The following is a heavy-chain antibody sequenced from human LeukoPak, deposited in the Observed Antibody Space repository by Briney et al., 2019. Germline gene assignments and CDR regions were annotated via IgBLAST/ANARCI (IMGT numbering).Heavy chain of an antibody. J-gene: IGHJ4*02. CDR3: TTDGSPLLWFGELLYTSFDY. CDR1: GFTFSNAW. D-gene: IGHD3-10*01. Sequence: GGSLRLSCAASGFTFSNAWMSWVRQAPGKGLEWVGRIKSKTDGGTTDYAAPMKGRFTISRDDSKNTLYLQMNSLKTEDTAVYYCTTDGSPLLWFGELLYTSFDYWGQGTLVTVSS. V-gene: IGHV3-15*01. CDR2: IKSKTDGGTT.